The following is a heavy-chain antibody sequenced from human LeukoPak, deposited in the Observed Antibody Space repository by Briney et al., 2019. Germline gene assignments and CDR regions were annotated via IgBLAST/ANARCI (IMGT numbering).Heavy chain of an antibody. V-gene: IGHV4-59*01. D-gene: IGHD6-25*01. CDR1: GGSISSYY. J-gene: IGHJ4*02. CDR2: IYYSGRT. Sequence: SETLSLTCIVSGGSISSYYWSWIRQPPGKGLEWIGYIYYSGRTNYNPSLKGRVTISVDTSKNEFSLKLSSVTAADTAVYYCASLGQRGVGIAAAIDYWGQGTLVTVSS. CDR3: ASLGQRGVGIAAAIDY.